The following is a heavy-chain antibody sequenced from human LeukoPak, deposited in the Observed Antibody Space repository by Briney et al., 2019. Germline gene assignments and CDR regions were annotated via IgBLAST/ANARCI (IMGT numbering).Heavy chain of an antibody. CDR3: ARDRIAVAGAFDY. CDR2: ISSSSSYI. CDR1: GFPFRIFI. Sequence: PGGALRLSCLTPGFPFRIFIMNWARPAPGKGRGWVSSISSSSSYIYYADSMKGRFTISRDNAKRSLSLRMNSLRTEDTAVYYCARDRIAVAGAFDYWGRGTLVTVSS. J-gene: IGHJ4*02. D-gene: IGHD6-19*01. V-gene: IGHV3-21*01.